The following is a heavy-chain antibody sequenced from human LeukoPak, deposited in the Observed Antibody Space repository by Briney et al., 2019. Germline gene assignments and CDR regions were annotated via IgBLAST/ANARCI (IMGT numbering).Heavy chain of an antibody. Sequence: GASVKVSCKASGYTFTGYYMHWVRQAPGQGLEWMGWINPNSGGTNYAQKFQGRVTMTRDTSISTAYMELSRLRSDDTAVYYCARVVWNDVNAFDIWGQGTMVTVSS. CDR1: GYTFTGYY. V-gene: IGHV1-2*02. CDR2: INPNSGGT. J-gene: IGHJ3*02. D-gene: IGHD1-1*01. CDR3: ARVVWNDVNAFDI.